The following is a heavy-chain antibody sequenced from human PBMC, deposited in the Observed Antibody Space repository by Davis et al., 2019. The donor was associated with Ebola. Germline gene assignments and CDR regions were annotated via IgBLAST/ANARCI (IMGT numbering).Heavy chain of an antibody. J-gene: IGHJ6*04. D-gene: IGHD3-22*01. Sequence: SETLSLTCTVSGGSISSGDYYWSWIRQPPGKGLEWIGYIYYSGSTYYNPSLKSRVTISVDTSKNQFSLKLSSVTAADTAVYYCARDSITMIVDTNRGYYYYGMDVWGKGTTVTVSS. CDR1: GGSISSGDYY. CDR2: IYYSGST. CDR3: ARDSITMIVDTNRGYYYYGMDV. V-gene: IGHV4-30-4*01.